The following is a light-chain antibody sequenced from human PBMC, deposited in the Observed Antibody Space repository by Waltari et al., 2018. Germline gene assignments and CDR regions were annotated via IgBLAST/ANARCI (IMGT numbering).Light chain of an antibody. J-gene: IGKJ1*01. V-gene: IGKV3-20*01. CDR3: QHHVRLPAT. CDR1: QSISKY. CDR2: AAS. Sequence: EIVLTQSPGTLSLSPGESATLSCRASQSISKYLAWYQQRPGQAPRLLIYAASNRATGIPDRFSGGGSGTDFSLTISRLGPEDFAVYYCQHHVRLPATFGQGTKVEIK.